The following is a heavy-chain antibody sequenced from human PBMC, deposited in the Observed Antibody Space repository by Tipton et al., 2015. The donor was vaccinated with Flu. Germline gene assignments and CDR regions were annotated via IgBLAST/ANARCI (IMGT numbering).Heavy chain of an antibody. CDR1: SGSISTYY. J-gene: IGHJ4*02. Sequence: TLSLTCTVSSGSISTYYWSWIRQPAGKGLAWIGRIYTSGSTNYNPSLKSRVTMSVDTSKNQFSLRLSSVTAADTAVYYCARGAGGPATAYDCWGQGTLVTVSS. D-gene: IGHD1-1*01. CDR3: ARGAGGPATAYDC. CDR2: IYTSGST. V-gene: IGHV4-4*07.